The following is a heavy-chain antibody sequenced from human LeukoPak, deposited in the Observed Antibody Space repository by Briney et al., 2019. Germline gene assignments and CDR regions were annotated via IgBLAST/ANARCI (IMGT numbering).Heavy chain of an antibody. D-gene: IGHD5-12*01. CDR1: GFTFSDYY. CDR2: ISGSGGST. CDR3: ANERGYSGYDWDY. J-gene: IGHJ4*02. Sequence: GGSLRLSCAASGFTFSDYYIDWVRQAPGKGLEWVSAISGSGGSTYYADSVKGRFTISRDNSKNTLYLQMNSLRAEDTAVYYCANERGYSGYDWDYWGQGTLVTVSS. V-gene: IGHV3-23*01.